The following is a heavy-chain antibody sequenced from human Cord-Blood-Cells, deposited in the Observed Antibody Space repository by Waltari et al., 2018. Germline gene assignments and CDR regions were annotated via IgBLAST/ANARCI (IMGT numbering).Heavy chain of an antibody. CDR3: ARGPVKDSSGWYYYYVMDV. CDR2: NNHCRST. CDR1: GGSLSGYN. V-gene: IGHV4-34*01. J-gene: IGHJ6*02. Sequence: VQLQQWGAGLLQPSETLSLTCAVFGGSLSGYNWSWIRQHPGKGLEWIGENNHCRSTNHNPSLRSRVSISVNTSKDQVSLELSAVTAADTAVYYCARGPVKDSSGWYYYYVMDVWGQGTTVTISS. D-gene: IGHD6-19*01.